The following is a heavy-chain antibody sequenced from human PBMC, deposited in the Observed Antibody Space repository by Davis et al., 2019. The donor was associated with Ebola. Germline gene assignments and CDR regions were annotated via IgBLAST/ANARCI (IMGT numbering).Heavy chain of an antibody. CDR3: ARGGFGGSYLFYYYGMDV. CDR2: IYYSGST. J-gene: IGHJ6*02. V-gene: IGHV4-39*01. Sequence: SETLSLTCTVSGGSISSSSYYWGWIRQPPGKGLEWIGSIYYSGSTYYNPSLKSRVTISVDTSKNQFSLKLSSVTAADTAVYYCARGGFGGSYLFYYYGMDVWG. D-gene: IGHD1-26*01. CDR1: GGSISSSSYY.